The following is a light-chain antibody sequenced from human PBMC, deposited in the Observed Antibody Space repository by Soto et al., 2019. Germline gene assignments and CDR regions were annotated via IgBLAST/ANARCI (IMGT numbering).Light chain of an antibody. V-gene: IGKV3-15*01. Sequence: IVISQSLATLSVSPGERATLSCRASQSVSSNLAWYQQKPGQAPRLLIYGASTRATGIPARFSGSGSGTEFTLTISSLQSEDFAVYYCQQYNNWPPVTFGQGTRLEVK. CDR2: GAS. J-gene: IGKJ5*01. CDR1: QSVSSN. CDR3: QQYNNWPPVT.